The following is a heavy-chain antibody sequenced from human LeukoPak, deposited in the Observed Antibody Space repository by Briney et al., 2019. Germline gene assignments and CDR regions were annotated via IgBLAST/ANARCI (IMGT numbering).Heavy chain of an antibody. CDR1: GYTFTSYG. D-gene: IGHD2-8*01. CDR2: ISAYNGNT. Sequence: ASVKVSCKASGYTFTSYGISWVRQAPGQGLEWMGWISAYNGNTNYAQKFQGRLTMTRDMSTSTVYMELSSLRSEDTAFYYCARDNDFDYWGRGTLVTVSS. J-gene: IGHJ4*02. CDR3: ARDNDFDY. V-gene: IGHV1-18*01.